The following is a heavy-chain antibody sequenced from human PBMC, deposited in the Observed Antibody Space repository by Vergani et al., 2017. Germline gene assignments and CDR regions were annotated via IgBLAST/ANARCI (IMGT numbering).Heavy chain of an antibody. D-gene: IGHD6-19*01. J-gene: IGHJ4*02. V-gene: IGHV3-23*01. CDR3: AIDLGGRPTYSSCWYVPGY. CDR1: GFTFSSYA. Sequence: EVQLLESGGGLVQPGGSLRLSCAASGFTFSSYAMSWVRQAPGKGLEWVSAISGSGGSTYYADSVKGRFTISRDNSKNTLYLQMNSLRAEDTAVYYCAIDLGGRPTYSSCWYVPGYGGQGTLVTVSS. CDR2: ISGSGGST.